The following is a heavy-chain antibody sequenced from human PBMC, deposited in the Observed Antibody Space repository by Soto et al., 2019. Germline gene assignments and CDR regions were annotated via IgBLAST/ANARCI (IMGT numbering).Heavy chain of an antibody. Sequence: GESLKISCKTFGYSFTSYWIGWVRQMPGKGMEWMGNIYPYDSDTRYSPSFQGQVTISADTSITTAYLQWSGLRASDTAMYFCARHLVGSTRGNFDYRGQGTLVTVSS. V-gene: IGHV5-51*01. CDR2: IYPYDSDT. CDR3: ARHLVGSTRGNFDY. J-gene: IGHJ4*01. D-gene: IGHD2-2*01. CDR1: GYSFTSYW.